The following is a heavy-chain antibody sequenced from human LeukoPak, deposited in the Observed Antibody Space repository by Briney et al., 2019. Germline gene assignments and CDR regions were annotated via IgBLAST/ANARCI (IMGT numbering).Heavy chain of an antibody. Sequence: GGSLRLFCAASGFTFSHFWMSWVRQAPGKGLEWVAYIKKTGSETYYVDSVKGRFTITRDNTRSSLFLQMCSLRAEDTAVYYCASTPLTGTYSSGWYRVVNFDYWGQGTLVTVSS. D-gene: IGHD6-19*01. V-gene: IGHV3-7*01. CDR1: GFTFSHFW. J-gene: IGHJ4*02. CDR2: IKKTGSET. CDR3: ASTPLTGTYSSGWYRVVNFDY.